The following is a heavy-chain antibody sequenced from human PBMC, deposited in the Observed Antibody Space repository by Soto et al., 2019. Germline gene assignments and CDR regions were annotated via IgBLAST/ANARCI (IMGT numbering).Heavy chain of an antibody. CDR1: GFTFSDYY. V-gene: IGHV3-11*01. Sequence: QVQLVESGGGLVKPGGSLRLSCAASGFTFSDYYMSWIRQAPGKGLEWVSYISSSGSTIYYADSVNGRFTISRDNAKNSLDLQMNSRRAEDTAVYYCARDEDSSGYYDPAFDIWGQGTMVTVSS. J-gene: IGHJ3*02. CDR3: ARDEDSSGYYDPAFDI. CDR2: ISSSGSTI. D-gene: IGHD3-22*01.